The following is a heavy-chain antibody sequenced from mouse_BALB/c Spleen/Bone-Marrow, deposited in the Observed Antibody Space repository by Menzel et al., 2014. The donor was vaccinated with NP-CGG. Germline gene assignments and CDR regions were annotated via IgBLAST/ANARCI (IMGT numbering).Heavy chain of an antibody. CDR3: TRRDYAMDY. CDR1: GYTFTSYW. V-gene: IGHV1-69*02. CDR2: IYPSDSYT. J-gene: IGHJ4*01. Sequence: VQLQQSGAELVRPGASVKLSCKASGYTFTSYWINWVKQRPGQGLEWIGNIYPSDSYTNYNQKFKDKATLTVDKSSNTAYMQLSSPTSEDSAVYYCTRRDYAMDYWGQGTSVTVSS.